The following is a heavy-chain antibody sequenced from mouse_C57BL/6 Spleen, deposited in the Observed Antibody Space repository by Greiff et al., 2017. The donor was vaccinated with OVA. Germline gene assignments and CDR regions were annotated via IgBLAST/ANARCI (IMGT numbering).Heavy chain of an antibody. V-gene: IGHV1-59*01. CDR1: GYTFTSYW. D-gene: IGHD1-1*01. CDR3: ARIYYGSSYGY. CDR2: IDPSDSYT. J-gene: IGHJ2*01. Sequence: VQLQQPGAELVRPGTSVKLSCKASGYTFTSYWMHWVKQRPGQGLEWIGVIDPSDSYTNYNQKFKGKATLTVDTSSSTAYMQLISLTSDDSAVYYCARIYYGSSYGYWGQGTTLTVSS.